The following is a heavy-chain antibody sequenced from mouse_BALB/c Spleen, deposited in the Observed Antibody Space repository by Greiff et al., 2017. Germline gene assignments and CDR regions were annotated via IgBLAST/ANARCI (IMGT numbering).Heavy chain of an antibody. CDR1: GFTFSSYG. CDR2: INSNGGST. D-gene: IGHD2-1*01. Sequence: EVKLMESGGGLVQPGGSLKLSCAASGFTFSSYGMSWVRQTPDKRLELVATINSNGGSTYYPDSVKGRFTISRDNAKNTLYLQMSSLKSEDTAMYYCARDLLPYWGQGTSVTVSS. CDR3: ARDLLPY. V-gene: IGHV5-6-3*01. J-gene: IGHJ4*01.